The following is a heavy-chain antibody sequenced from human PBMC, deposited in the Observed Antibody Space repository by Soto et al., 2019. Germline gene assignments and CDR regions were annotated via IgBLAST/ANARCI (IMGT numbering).Heavy chain of an antibody. CDR1: GFTFSSYS. D-gene: IGHD3-3*01. J-gene: IGHJ5*02. CDR3: ASDFTGGDFNWFDP. V-gene: IGHV3-48*02. Sequence: GGSLRLSCAASGFTFSSYSMNWVRQAPGKGLEWVSYISSSSSTIYYADSVKGRFAISRDNAKNSLYLQMNSLRDEDTAVYYCASDFTGGDFNWFDPWGHGTLVTVSS. CDR2: ISSSSSTI.